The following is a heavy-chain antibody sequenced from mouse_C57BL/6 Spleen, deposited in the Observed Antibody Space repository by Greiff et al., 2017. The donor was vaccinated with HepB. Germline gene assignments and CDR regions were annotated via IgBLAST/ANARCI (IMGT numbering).Heavy chain of an antibody. Sequence: QVQLQQSGAELVRPGASVTLSCKASGYTFTDYEMHWVKQTPVHGLEWIGAIDPETGGTAYNQKFKGKAILTADKSSSTAYMELRSLTSEDSAVYYCTRKGSLLRYYFDYWGQGTTLTVSS. CDR1: GYTFTDYE. D-gene: IGHD2-10*01. CDR2: IDPETGGT. J-gene: IGHJ2*01. CDR3: TRKGSLLRYYFDY. V-gene: IGHV1-15*01.